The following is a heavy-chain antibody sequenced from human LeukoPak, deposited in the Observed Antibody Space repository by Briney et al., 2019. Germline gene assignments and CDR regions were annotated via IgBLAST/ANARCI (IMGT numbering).Heavy chain of an antibody. CDR2: IYYSGTT. CDR3: ARSRSRGYSGDFDY. CDR1: GGSISGYY. D-gene: IGHD5-12*01. Sequence: SETLSLTCIVSGGSISGYYWSWIRQPPGKGLGWIGYIYYSGTTNYNPSLKSRITISVDTSKNQFSLKVRSVSAADTAVYYCARSRSRGYSGDFDYWGQGTLVTVSS. J-gene: IGHJ4*02. V-gene: IGHV4-59*01.